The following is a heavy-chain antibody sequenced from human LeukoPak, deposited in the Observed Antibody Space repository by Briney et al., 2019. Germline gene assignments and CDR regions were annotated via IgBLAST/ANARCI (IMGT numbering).Heavy chain of an antibody. J-gene: IGHJ2*01. D-gene: IGHD3-22*01. CDR2: VHPSGGST. CDR1: GYTFTSYY. Sequence: ASVKLSCKASGYTFTSYYMHWLRQAPGQGLEWMGIVHPSGGSTSYAQKFQGRVTMTRDTATSTVYMELSSLRSEDTALYYYARITMTTSGWYFDLWGRGSLVTVSS. V-gene: IGHV1-46*01. CDR3: ARITMTTSGWYFDL.